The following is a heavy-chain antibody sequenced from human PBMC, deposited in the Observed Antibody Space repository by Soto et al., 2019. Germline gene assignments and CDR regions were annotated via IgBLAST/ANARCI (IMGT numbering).Heavy chain of an antibody. V-gene: IGHV3-23*01. CDR3: AKRPRNYGSFLDY. CDR1: GXIFSSYS. CDR2: ISGSGGST. Sequence: GSLRLSCAASGXIFSSYSMSWVRQAPGKGLEWVSAISGSGGSTYYADSVKGRFTISRDNSKNTLYLQMNSLRAEDTDVYYCAKRPRNYGSFLDYWGQGTLGTVS. J-gene: IGHJ4*02. D-gene: IGHD1-7*01.